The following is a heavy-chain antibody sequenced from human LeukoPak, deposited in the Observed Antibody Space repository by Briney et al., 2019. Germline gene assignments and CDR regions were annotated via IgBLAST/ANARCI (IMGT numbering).Heavy chain of an antibody. J-gene: IGHJ3*02. CDR1: GYTFTSYG. V-gene: IGHV1-18*01. CDR3: ARALANEDAFDI. Sequence: ASVKASCKASGYTFTSYGISWVRQAPGQGLEWMGWISAYNGNTNYAQKLQGRVTMTTDTSTSTAYMELRSLRSDDTAVYYCARALANEDAFDIWGQGTMVTVSS. CDR2: ISAYNGNT. D-gene: IGHD1-1*01.